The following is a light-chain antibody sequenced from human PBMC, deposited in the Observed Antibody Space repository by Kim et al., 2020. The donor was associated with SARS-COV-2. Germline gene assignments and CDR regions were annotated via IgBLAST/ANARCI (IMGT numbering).Light chain of an antibody. J-gene: IGKJ4*01. CDR3: QQFGNSPLT. Sequence: EIVLTQSPGTLSLSPGEGATLSCRASQSVTNTYLAWYQQKPGQPPRLLIYDASKKATGVPDRFSGSGSGTDFTLTISRLEPEDFALYYCQQFGNSPLTFGGGTKVDIK. V-gene: IGKV3-20*01. CDR1: QSVTNTY. CDR2: DAS.